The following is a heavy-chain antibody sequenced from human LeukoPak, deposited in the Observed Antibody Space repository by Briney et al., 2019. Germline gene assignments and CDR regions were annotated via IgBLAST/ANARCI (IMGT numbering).Heavy chain of an antibody. J-gene: IGHJ6*03. CDR3: ARAGVQLWLIYYYYYMDV. CDR2: INPNSGGT. Sequence: ASVKVSCKASGYTFTGYYMHWVRQAPGQGLEWMGWINPNSGGTNYAQKFQGRVTMTRDTSISTAYMELSRLRSDDTAVYYCARAGVQLWLIYYYYYMDVWGKGTTVTVSS. V-gene: IGHV1-2*02. CDR1: GYTFTGYY. D-gene: IGHD5-18*01.